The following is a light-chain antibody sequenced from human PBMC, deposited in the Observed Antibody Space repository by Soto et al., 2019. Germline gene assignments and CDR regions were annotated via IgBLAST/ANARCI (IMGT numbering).Light chain of an antibody. CDR3: QQYNNWRS. CDR2: DAS. J-gene: IGKJ1*01. V-gene: IGKV3-15*01. CDR1: QSVGSN. Sequence: EVVMTQSPATLSVSPGERATLSCRASQSVGSNLAWYQQTAGQAPRLLIFDASTRATGIPARSSGSGSGTEFTLTISSLQSEDFAVYFCQQYNNWRSFGQGTKVDI.